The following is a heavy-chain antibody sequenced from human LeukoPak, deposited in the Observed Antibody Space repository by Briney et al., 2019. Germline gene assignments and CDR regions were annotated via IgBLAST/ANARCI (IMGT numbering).Heavy chain of an antibody. CDR1: GFTFSSYS. CDR2: IKQDGSEK. V-gene: IGHV3-7*05. CDR3: AGEAAAAHSDY. D-gene: IGHD6-13*01. J-gene: IGHJ4*02. Sequence: GGSLRLSCAASGFTFSSYSMNWVRQAPGKGLEWVANIKQDGSEKYYVDSVKGRFTISRDNTKNSLYLQVNSLRAEDTAVYYCAGEAAAAHSDYWGQGTLVIVSS.